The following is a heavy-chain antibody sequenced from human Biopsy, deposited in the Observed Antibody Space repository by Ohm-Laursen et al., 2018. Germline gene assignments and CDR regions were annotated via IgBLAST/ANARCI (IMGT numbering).Heavy chain of an antibody. D-gene: IGHD3-22*01. J-gene: IGHJ2*01. Sequence: TLSLTCAVSGDSISSYYWSWIRQPPGQGLQWIGYVYCTGSTDYNPSLQSQVTISVDTSKNHFSLRLRSVTPADTAIYYCARDRGYYSDRTVPGYFDLWGRGTLVTVSS. CDR2: VYCTGST. CDR1: GDSISSYY. V-gene: IGHV4-59*01. CDR3: ARDRGYYSDRTVPGYFDL.